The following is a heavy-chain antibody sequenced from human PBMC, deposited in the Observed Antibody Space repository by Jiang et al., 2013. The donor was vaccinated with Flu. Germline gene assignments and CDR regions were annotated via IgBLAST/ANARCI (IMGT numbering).Heavy chain of an antibody. D-gene: IGHD2-8*01. Sequence: YSPSFQGHVTISVDKSITTAYLQWSSLKASDTAMYYCARHSGYCTNGVCVNWFDPWGQGTLVTVSS. J-gene: IGHJ5*02. CDR3: ARHSGYCTNGVCVNWFDP. V-gene: IGHV5-10-1*01.